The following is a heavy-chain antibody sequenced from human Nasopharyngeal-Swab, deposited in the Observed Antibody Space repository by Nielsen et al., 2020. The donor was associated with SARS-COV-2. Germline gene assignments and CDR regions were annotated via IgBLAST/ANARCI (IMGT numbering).Heavy chain of an antibody. V-gene: IGHV3-7*01. CDR3: ARTLVQRLVPYYFDY. J-gene: IGHJ4*02. CDR1: GFTFSSYW. D-gene: IGHD6-19*01. CDR2: IKQDGSEK. Sequence: GGSLRLSCAASGFTFSSYWMSWVRQAPGKGLGWVANIKQDGSEKYYVDSVKGRFTISRDNAKNSLYLQMNSLRAEDTAVYYCARTLVQRLVPYYFDYWGQGTLVTVSS.